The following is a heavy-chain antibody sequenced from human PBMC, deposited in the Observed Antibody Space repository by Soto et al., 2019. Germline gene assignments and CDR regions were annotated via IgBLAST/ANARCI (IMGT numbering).Heavy chain of an antibody. V-gene: IGHV3-53*01. CDR2: IYSGGST. CDR1: GFTVSSNY. Sequence: EVQVVESGGGLIQPGGSLRLSCAASGFTVSSNYMSWVRQAPGKGLEWVSVIYSGGSTYYADSVKGRFTISRDNSKNTLYLQMNSLRAEDTAVYYCARVRDGDYVDYWGQGTLVNVSS. CDR3: ARVRDGDYVDY. D-gene: IGHD4-17*01. J-gene: IGHJ4*02.